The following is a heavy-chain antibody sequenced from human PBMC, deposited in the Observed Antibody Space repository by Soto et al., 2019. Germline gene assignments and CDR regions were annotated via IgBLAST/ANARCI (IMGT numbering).Heavy chain of an antibody. J-gene: IGHJ4*02. CDR2: ISGNGADT. CDR3: AKDSATFGRFDF. Sequence: VSLRLSCAASGFTFSNYGMSWVRQPPGKGLEWVATISGNGADTYYPDSVKGRFTISRDNSKNMVYLQMSSLRVDDMATYYCAKDSATFGRFDFWGQGTLVTVSS. CDR1: GFTFSNYG. D-gene: IGHD2-15*01. V-gene: IGHV3-23*01.